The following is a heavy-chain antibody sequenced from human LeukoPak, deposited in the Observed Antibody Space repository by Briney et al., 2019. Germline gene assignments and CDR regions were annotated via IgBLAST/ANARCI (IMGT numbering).Heavy chain of an antibody. CDR3: ARDSMVRGVITTRWFDP. D-gene: IGHD3-10*01. V-gene: IGHV4-39*07. CDR2: IHSSGST. J-gene: IGHJ5*02. CDR1: GGSISSSAYY. Sequence: SETLSLTCTVSGGSISSSAYYWGWIRRPPGKGLEWIGSIHSSGSTYYNPSLKSRVTISVDTSKNQFSLKLTSMTAADTAVYYCARDSMVRGVITTRWFDPWGQGTLVTVSS.